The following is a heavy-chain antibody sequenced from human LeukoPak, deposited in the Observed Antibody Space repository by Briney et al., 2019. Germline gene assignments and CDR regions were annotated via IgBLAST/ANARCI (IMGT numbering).Heavy chain of an antibody. D-gene: IGHD3-16*02. Sequence: GESLKISCQGSGYTFPIYLIGWVRQTPGKGLGWMGIIYPSNSHTIYSPSFQGQVTVSADKSISTAYLQWSSLKASDTAIYYCVRHYRPPQDSRAAKPTGYYYYYMDVWGTGTTVIVSS. CDR2: IYPSNSHT. J-gene: IGHJ6*03. CDR3: VRHYRPPQDSRAAKPTGYYYYYMDV. V-gene: IGHV5-51*01. CDR1: GYTFPIYL.